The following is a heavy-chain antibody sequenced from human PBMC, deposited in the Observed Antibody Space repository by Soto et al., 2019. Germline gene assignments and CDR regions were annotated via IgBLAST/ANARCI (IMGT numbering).Heavy chain of an antibody. CDR1: GFTFRSYE. Sequence: PGGSLRLSCAASGFTFRSYEMNWVRQAPGKGLEWVSYISSSGSSIYYADSVKGRFIISRDNAKNSLFLQMNSLRADDTAVYYCGRVPLDGNYANGVDVWGQGTTVTVSS. J-gene: IGHJ6*02. CDR3: GRVPLDGNYANGVDV. D-gene: IGHD4-17*01. V-gene: IGHV3-48*03. CDR2: ISSSGSSI.